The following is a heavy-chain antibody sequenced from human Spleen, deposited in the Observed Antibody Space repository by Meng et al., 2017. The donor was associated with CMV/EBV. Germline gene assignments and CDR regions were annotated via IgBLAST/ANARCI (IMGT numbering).Heavy chain of an antibody. J-gene: IGHJ4*02. D-gene: IGHD2-21*02. V-gene: IGHV4-4*02. CDR2: IYHSGST. Sequence: QVQLQESGPGLVKPSGTLSLTSAVSGGSISSSNLWHLVRQVPGKGLEWIGEIYHSGSTNYNTSLKSRVTISVDKFKNQFSLKLGSVTAADTAVYYCARIERRRILKYCGSDCSTTDYWGQGTLVTVSS. CDR3: ARIERRRILKYCGSDCSTTDY. CDR1: GGSISSSNL.